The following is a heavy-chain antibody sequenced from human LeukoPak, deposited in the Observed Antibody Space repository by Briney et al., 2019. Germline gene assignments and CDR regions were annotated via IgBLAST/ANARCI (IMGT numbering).Heavy chain of an antibody. CDR1: GFTFDDYA. D-gene: IGHD3-22*01. J-gene: IGHJ4*02. Sequence: GVSLRLSCAASGFTFDDYAMSWVRQAPGKGLEWVSAIIGSVHSTYYADSVKGRFTISRDNSKNTLYLQMNSLRAEDTAVYYCAKHSYDSSGYYSIDYWGQGTLVTVFS. CDR2: IIGSVHST. V-gene: IGHV3-23*01. CDR3: AKHSYDSSGYYSIDY.